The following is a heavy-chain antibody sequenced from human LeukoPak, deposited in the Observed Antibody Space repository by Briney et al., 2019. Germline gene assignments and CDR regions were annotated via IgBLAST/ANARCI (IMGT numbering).Heavy chain of an antibody. Sequence: SETLSLTCTVSGDSINNFYWSWIRQPPGKGLEWIGYIYYSGSTDYNPSLKSRVTISVDTSKNQFSLKLSSVTAADTAVYYCARHIQDYYDSSGYYRRGDAFDIWGQGTMVTVSS. CDR2: IYYSGST. J-gene: IGHJ3*02. V-gene: IGHV4-59*01. CDR1: GDSINNFY. D-gene: IGHD3-22*01. CDR3: ARHIQDYYDSSGYYRRGDAFDI.